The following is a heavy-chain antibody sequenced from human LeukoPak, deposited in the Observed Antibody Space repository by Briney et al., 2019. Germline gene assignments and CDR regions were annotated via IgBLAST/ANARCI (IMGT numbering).Heavy chain of an antibody. D-gene: IGHD6-19*01. CDR2: IWYDGSNR. V-gene: IGHV3-33*01. CDR3: ARGMYGSGWPYYYYYYGMDV. Sequence: PGRSLRLSCAASGFTFSSYGMNWVRQAPGKGLEWVAVIWYDGSNRYYADSVKGRFTISRDNSKNTLYLQMNSLRAEDTAVYYCARGMYGSGWPYYYYYYGMDVWGQGTTVTVSS. CDR1: GFTFSSYG. J-gene: IGHJ6*02.